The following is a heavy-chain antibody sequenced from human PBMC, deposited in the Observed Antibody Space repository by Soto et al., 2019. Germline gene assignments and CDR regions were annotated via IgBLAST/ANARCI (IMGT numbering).Heavy chain of an antibody. V-gene: IGHV3-30-3*01. CDR1: GFTFSSYA. J-gene: IGHJ3*02. CDR3: ARVPWTTVTTGWAFDI. CDR2: ISYDGSNK. Sequence: QVQLVESGGGVVQPGRSLRLSCAASGFTFSSYAMHWVRQAPGKGLERVAVISYDGSNKYYADSVKGRFTISRDNSKNTLYLQMNSLRAEDTAVYYCARVPWTTVTTGWAFDIWGQGTMVTVSS. D-gene: IGHD4-17*01.